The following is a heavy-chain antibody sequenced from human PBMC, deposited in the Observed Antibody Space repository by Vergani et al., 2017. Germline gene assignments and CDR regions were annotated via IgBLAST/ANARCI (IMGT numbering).Heavy chain of an antibody. CDR2: IIPIFGPA. V-gene: IGHV1-69*01. D-gene: IGHD3-10*01. J-gene: IGHJ6*02. CDR3: ARTDYYGSGSYYMYYYYGMDV. Sequence: QVQLVQSGAEVKKPGSSVKVSCKASGGTFSSYAISWVRQAPGQGLEWMGGIIPIFGPAKYAQKFQGRVTITPDASTSAAYMKLSSLRSEDTAVYYCARTDYYGSGSYYMYYYYGMDVWGQGTTVTVSS. CDR1: GGTFSSYA.